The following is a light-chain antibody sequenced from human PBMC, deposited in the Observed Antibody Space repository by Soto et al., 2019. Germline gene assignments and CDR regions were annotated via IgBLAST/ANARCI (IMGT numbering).Light chain of an antibody. Sequence: DIQMTQSPSSLSASVGDRVTITCRASQSISRHLNWYQQKPGKAPKFLIYAASSLQSGVPSRFSGSGSGSDFTLTISGLQTEDFATYYCQQSHNSWTFVQVTKVEIK. CDR1: QSISRH. V-gene: IGKV1-39*01. CDR3: QQSHNSWT. CDR2: AAS. J-gene: IGKJ1*01.